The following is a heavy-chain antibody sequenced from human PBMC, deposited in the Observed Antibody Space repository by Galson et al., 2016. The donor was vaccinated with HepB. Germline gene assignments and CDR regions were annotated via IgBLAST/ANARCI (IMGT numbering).Heavy chain of an antibody. CDR3: GRDHSVVLTTAYNWFDS. CDR2: INSDGTIS. D-gene: IGHD4-23*01. Sequence: SLRLSCAASRFTFSSYWMHWVRQAPGKGLVWVSRINSDGTISNYADSVKGRFTISRDNAENTLYLQMNSLRVEDTAVYYCGRDHSVVLTTAYNWFDSWGQGTLVTVSS. J-gene: IGHJ5*01. V-gene: IGHV3-74*01. CDR1: RFTFSSYW.